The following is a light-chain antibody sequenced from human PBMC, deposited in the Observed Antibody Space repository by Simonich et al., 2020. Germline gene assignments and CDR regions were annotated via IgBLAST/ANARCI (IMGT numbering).Light chain of an antibody. CDR1: QGISSA. Sequence: AIQLTQSPSSLSASVGDRVTITCRASQGISSALAWYQQKPGKPPKLLIYDASSLENGVPSRFSGSGSWTDFTLTISSLQPEDFATDYCQQFNSYRITFGQGTRLEIK. V-gene: IGKV1-13*02. J-gene: IGKJ5*01. CDR3: QQFNSYRIT. CDR2: DAS.